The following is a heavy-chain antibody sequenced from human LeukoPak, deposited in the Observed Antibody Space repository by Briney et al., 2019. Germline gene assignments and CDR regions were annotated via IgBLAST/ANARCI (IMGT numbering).Heavy chain of an antibody. CDR3: ARGAYGGYDS. J-gene: IGHJ5*01. Sequence: PGGSLRLSCAASTFTFSSYAMSWVRQAPGKGLEWVSAISAGADSTYYADSVQGRFTISRDNSRNTLFLQMGGLRAEDTAVYFCARGAYGGYDSWGQGTLVTVSS. V-gene: IGHV3-23*01. CDR2: ISAGADST. CDR1: TFTFSSYA. D-gene: IGHD4-17*01.